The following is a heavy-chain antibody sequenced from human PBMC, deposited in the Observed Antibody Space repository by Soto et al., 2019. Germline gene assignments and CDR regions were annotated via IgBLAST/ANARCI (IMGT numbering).Heavy chain of an antibody. J-gene: IGHJ6*02. CDR3: ARDDSSGYRQYYYYGMDV. CDR1: GGTFSSYA. CDR2: IIPIFGTA. V-gene: IGHV1-69*13. Sequence: SVKVSCKASGGTFSSYAISWVRQAPGQGLEWMGGIIPIFGTANYAQKFQGRVTIAADESTSTAYMELSSLRSEDTAVYYCARDDSSGYRQYYYYGMDVWGQGTTVTVSS. D-gene: IGHD3-22*01.